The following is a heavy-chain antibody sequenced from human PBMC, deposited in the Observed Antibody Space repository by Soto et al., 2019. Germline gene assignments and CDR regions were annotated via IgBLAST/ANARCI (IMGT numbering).Heavy chain of an antibody. CDR2: IRSKPNNYAT. Sequence: GGSLRLSCAASGFTFSDSAMHWVRQASGKGLEWVGRIRSKPNNYATAYGASVKGRFTISRDDSKNTVYLQMNSVRVEDTAVYYGARSVRPLSWFDPWGQGTRVTVSS. V-gene: IGHV3-73*01. J-gene: IGHJ5*02. D-gene: IGHD3-10*01. CDR1: GFTFSDSA. CDR3: ARSVRPLSWFDP.